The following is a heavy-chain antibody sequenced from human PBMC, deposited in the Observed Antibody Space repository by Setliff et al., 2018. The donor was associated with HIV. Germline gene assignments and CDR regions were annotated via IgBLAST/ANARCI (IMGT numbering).Heavy chain of an antibody. V-gene: IGHV1-18*01. D-gene: IGHD3-10*01. Sequence: ASVKVSCKVSGYSLTELSIHWVRQAPGQGLEWMGWVSVYNGNTKYVENFQDRLTLTTDASTGTGFMELRGLRSDDTAAYYCATPGVGAGAFDIWGQGTMVTVSS. J-gene: IGHJ3*02. CDR3: ATPGVGAGAFDI. CDR1: GYSLTELS. CDR2: VSVYNGNT.